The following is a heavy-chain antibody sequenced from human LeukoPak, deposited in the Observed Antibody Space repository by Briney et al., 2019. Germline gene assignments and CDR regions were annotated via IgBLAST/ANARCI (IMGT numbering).Heavy chain of an antibody. Sequence: GGSLRLPCAASRFTFNTYAVNWVRQAPGKGLEWVSAISGNGDITYYADSVRGRFTISRDNSKNTLYLQMNSLRAEDTAVYYCARVKRDCSGGSCYSYDYWGQGTLVTVSS. J-gene: IGHJ4*02. CDR1: RFTFNTYA. V-gene: IGHV3-23*01. CDR3: ARVKRDCSGGSCYSYDY. CDR2: ISGNGDIT. D-gene: IGHD2-15*01.